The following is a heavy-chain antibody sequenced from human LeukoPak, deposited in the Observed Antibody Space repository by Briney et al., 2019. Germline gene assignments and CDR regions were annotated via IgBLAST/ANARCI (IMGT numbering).Heavy chain of an antibody. CDR1: GFSFGGYA. CDR3: AKDGGLWVSAHWGDS. CDR2: ISGNGGST. D-gene: IGHD7-27*01. J-gene: IGHJ4*02. V-gene: IGHV3-23*01. Sequence: GGSLRLSCVASGFSFGGYAMSWVRQAPGKGLEWVSVISGNGGSTYYADSVKGRFTVSRDDSKNTLYLQMNSLRAEDTAVYYCAKDGGLWVSAHWGDSWGRGTLVTVSS.